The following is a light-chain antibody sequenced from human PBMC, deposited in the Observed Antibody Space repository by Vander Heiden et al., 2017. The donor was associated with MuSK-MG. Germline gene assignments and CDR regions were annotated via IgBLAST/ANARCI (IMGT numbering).Light chain of an antibody. CDR1: QNINSY. CDR3: QQSDNTPWT. J-gene: IGKJ1*01. V-gene: IGKV1-39*01. Sequence: DIQMTQSPSSVSASVGDRVTITCRASQNINSYLHWYQLKPGKAPKLLIYAESNLQSGVPSRFKGGGVGTHFTLTISRLQPEDFATYFCQQSDNTPWTFGQGTMVDFK. CDR2: AES.